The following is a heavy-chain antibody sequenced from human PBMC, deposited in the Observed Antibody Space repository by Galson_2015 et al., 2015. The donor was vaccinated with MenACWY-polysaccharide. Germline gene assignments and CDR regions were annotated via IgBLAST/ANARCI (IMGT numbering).Heavy chain of an antibody. D-gene: IGHD6-6*01. CDR3: TRAQYSSPPTGSAYYYYYGMDV. J-gene: IGHJ6*02. V-gene: IGHV3-48*01. Sequence: SLRLSCAASGFTFSSYSMNWVRQAPGKGLEWVSYMSSSSRTIYYADSVKGRITISRDNAKNSLYLQMNSLRAEDTAVYYCTRAQYSSPPTGSAYYYYYGMDVWGQGTTVTVSS. CDR2: MSSSSRTI. CDR1: GFTFSSYS.